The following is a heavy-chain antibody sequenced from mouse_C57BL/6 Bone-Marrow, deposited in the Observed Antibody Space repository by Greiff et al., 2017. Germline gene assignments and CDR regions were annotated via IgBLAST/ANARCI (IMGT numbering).Heavy chain of an antibody. CDR3: ARTSNYHWYFDV. V-gene: IGHV1-76*01. CDR2: IYPGSGNT. D-gene: IGHD2-5*01. CDR1: GYTFTDYY. J-gene: IGHJ1*03. Sequence: QVQLKQSGAELVRPGASVKLSCKASGYTFTDYYINWVKQRPGQGLEWIARIYPGSGNTYYNEKFKGKATLTAEKSSSTAYMQLSSLTSEDSAVYFCARTSNYHWYFDVWGTGTTVTVSS.